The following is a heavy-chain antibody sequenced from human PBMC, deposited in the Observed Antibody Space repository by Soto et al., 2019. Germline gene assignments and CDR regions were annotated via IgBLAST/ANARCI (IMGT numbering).Heavy chain of an antibody. CDR2: IYSDGSNK. J-gene: IGHJ4*02. Sequence: PGGSLRLSCAASGFTFRSYVMHWVRQAPGKGLEWVSFIYSDGSNKYDADSVKGRFTISRDNTKDSLYLQMNSLRAEDTAIYYCARGSAFIGLDYWGQGTPVTVSS. D-gene: IGHD1-26*01. V-gene: IGHV3-30-3*01. CDR1: GFTFRSYV. CDR3: ARGSAFIGLDY.